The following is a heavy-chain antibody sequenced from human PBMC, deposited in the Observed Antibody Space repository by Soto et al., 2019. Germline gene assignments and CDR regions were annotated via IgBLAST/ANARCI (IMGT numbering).Heavy chain of an antibody. CDR2: ISSGGGSP. V-gene: IGHV3-23*01. CDR1: GFSFSSYA. CDR3: ARDPKSGMDISWFDP. J-gene: IGHJ5*02. Sequence: PGGSLRLSCAASGFSFSSYAMAWVRQAPGKGLEWVSVISSGGGSPYYADSVKGRFTLSRDNSRNTLYLQMNSLRAEDTAVYYCARDPKSGMDISWFDPWGQGTLVTVSS.